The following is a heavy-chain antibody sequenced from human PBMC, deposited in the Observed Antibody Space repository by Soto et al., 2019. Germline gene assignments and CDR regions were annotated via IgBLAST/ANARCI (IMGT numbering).Heavy chain of an antibody. CDR2: ISYDESNK. CDR1: GFTFSSYA. Sequence: QVQLVESGGGVVQPGRSLRLSCAASGFTFSSYATHWVRQAPGKGLEWVAVISYDESNKYYADSVKGRYTTSRDNSKNPLYLQMNSLRTEDTALYYCARPLWRDDYNWGYFDLWGRGTLVTVSS. D-gene: IGHD4-4*01. CDR3: ARPLWRDDYNWGYFDL. V-gene: IGHV3-30-3*01. J-gene: IGHJ2*01.